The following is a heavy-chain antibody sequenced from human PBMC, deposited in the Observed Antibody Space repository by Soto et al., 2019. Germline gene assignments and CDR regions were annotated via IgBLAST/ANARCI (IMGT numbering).Heavy chain of an antibody. CDR3: ARGNHRWLQLWYFDL. V-gene: IGHV1-69*12. D-gene: IGHD5-12*01. Sequence: QVQLVQSGAEVKKPGSSVTVSCKASGGTFSSYTISWVRQAPGQGLEWMGGIIPIFGTPNYAQKFQGRVTITADESTSTAYRELSSLRSEGTAVYCCARGNHRWLQLWYFDLWGRGTLVTVSS. CDR2: IIPIFGTP. CDR1: GGTFSSYT. J-gene: IGHJ2*01.